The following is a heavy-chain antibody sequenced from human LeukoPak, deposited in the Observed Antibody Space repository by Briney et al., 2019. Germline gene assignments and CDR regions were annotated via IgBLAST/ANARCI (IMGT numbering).Heavy chain of an antibody. Sequence: ASVKVSCKASGGTFSRYAISWVRQAPGQGLEWMGRIIPILGIANYAQKFQGRVTISADKSTSTAYMELSSLRSEDTAVYYCARDERKLSDAFDMWGQGAMVTVSS. V-gene: IGHV1-69*04. D-gene: IGHD1-1*01. CDR1: GGTFSRYA. CDR2: IIPILGIA. J-gene: IGHJ3*02. CDR3: ARDERKLSDAFDM.